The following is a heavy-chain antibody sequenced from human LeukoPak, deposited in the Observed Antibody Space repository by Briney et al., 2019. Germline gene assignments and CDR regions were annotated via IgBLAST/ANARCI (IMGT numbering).Heavy chain of an antibody. D-gene: IGHD3-9*01. J-gene: IGHJ4*02. CDR1: GFTFDDYA. V-gene: IGHV3-9*01. Sequence: GGSLRVSCAASGFTFDDYAMHWVRQAPGKGLEWVSGISWNSGSIGYADSVKGRFTISRDNAKNSLYLQMNSLRAEDTALYYCASSFLTGYYDFDYWGQGTLVTVSS. CDR3: ASSFLTGYYDFDY. CDR2: ISWNSGSI.